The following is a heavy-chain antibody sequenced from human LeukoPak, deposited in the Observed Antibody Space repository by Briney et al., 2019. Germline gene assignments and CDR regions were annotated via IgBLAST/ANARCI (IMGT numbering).Heavy chain of an antibody. CDR1: GFSFSDSW. CDR3: TRSLDY. Sequence: GSLRLSCAASGFSFSDSWMDWARQAPGKGLEWVANIKPDGSEIYYVDAVKGRFTISRDNAKNSLYLQMNSLRAEDTAVYYCTRSLDYWGQGILVTVSS. D-gene: IGHD2-15*01. V-gene: IGHV3-7*02. CDR2: IKPDGSEI. J-gene: IGHJ4*02.